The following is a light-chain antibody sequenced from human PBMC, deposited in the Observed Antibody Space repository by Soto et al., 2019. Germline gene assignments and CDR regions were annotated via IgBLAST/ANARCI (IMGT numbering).Light chain of an antibody. J-gene: IGLJ2*01. Sequence: QSVLTQPPSASGSPGQSVAISCTGTSSDVGGYNYVPWYQQHPGKAPKLMIYEVSNRPSGISNRFSASKSGNTASLTISGLQTDDEAEYYCSSYTTYSSLVVFGGGTKVTVL. CDR1: SSDVGGYNY. CDR3: SSYTTYSSLVV. CDR2: EVS. V-gene: IGLV2-14*01.